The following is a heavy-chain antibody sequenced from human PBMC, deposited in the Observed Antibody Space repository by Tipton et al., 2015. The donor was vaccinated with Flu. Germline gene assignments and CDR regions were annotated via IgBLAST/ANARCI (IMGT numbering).Heavy chain of an antibody. CDR1: GYTFTTYD. CDR3: ARGHWSNTCMYV. Sequence: QSGAEVKKPGASLKVSCQASGYTFTTYDIHWVRQAAGQGPEWVGWINPSSGNTGYPQSLQGRVTLTRNTSINTAYMELSGLRSGDTAVYYCARGHWSNTCMYVCGLGTSVTVSS. CDR2: INPSSGNT. D-gene: IGHD1-1*01. J-gene: IGHJ6*02. V-gene: IGHV1-8*01.